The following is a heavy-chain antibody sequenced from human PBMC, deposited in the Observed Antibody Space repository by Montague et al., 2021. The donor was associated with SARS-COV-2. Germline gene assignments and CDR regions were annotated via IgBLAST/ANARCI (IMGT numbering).Heavy chain of an antibody. V-gene: IGHV2-70*11. CDR3: AREYYYDSSGYYVYAFNT. CDR2: IDWDDDK. D-gene: IGHD3-22*01. J-gene: IGHJ3*02. Sequence: PALVKPTQTLTLTCTFSGFSLTTSGMCVSWIRQPPGKALEWLARIDWDDDKYYSTSLKTRLTISKDTSKNQVVLTMTNMDPVDTATYYCAREYYYDSSGYYVYAFNTGGRGTMFT. CDR1: GFSLTTSGMC.